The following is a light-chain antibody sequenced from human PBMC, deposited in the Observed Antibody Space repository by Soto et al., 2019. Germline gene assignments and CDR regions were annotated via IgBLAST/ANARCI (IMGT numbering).Light chain of an antibody. Sequence: DIQMTQSPSSLSASVGDRVTITCRASQSISSYLNWYQQKPGKAPKLLIYAASSLQSGVPSRFSGSGSGTDFTLTIISLQPEDFATYYSQQSYSTPLTFGIGTRLEIK. CDR3: QQSYSTPLT. CDR2: AAS. J-gene: IGKJ5*01. V-gene: IGKV1-39*01. CDR1: QSISSY.